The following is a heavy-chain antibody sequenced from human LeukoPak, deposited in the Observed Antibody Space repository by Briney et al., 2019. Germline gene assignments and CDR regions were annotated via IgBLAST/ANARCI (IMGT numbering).Heavy chain of an antibody. CDR1: GFTFSSYA. D-gene: IGHD3-10*01. Sequence: PGGSLRLSCAASGFTFSSYAMSWVRQAPGKGLEWVSAISGSGGSTYYADSVKGRFTISRDNSKNTLYLQMSSLRAEDTAVYYCAKVSLVRGDEDRAFDIWGQGTMVTVSS. CDR3: AKVSLVRGDEDRAFDI. V-gene: IGHV3-23*01. J-gene: IGHJ3*02. CDR2: ISGSGGST.